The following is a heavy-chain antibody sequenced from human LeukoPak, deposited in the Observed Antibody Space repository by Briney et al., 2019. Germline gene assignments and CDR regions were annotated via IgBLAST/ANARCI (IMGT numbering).Heavy chain of an antibody. CDR1: GFTFSDYG. Sequence: PGVSLRLSCAASGFTFSDYGMHWVRQAPGKGLEWVAVLWYDGSNIYYADSVKGRFTISRDNSRNTLYLQMNSLRAEDTAVYYCVRELPPVVQYYFDHWGPGTLVTVSS. V-gene: IGHV3-33*01. D-gene: IGHD2-21*01. J-gene: IGHJ4*02. CDR2: LWYDGSNI. CDR3: VRELPPVVQYYFDH.